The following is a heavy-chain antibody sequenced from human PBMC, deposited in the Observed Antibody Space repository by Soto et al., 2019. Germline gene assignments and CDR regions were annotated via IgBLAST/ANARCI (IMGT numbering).Heavy chain of an antibody. V-gene: IGHV4-59*01. Sequence: SETLCLTWTVSGGSISSYYWSGSRQPPGKGLEWIGYIYYSGSTNYNPSLKSRVTISVDTSKNQFSLKLSSVTAADTAVYYCARGGRGRDHHEHFYYRRRGTLVPVSS. D-gene: IGHD3-16*01. J-gene: IGHJ4*02. CDR2: IYYSGST. CDR1: GGSISSYY. CDR3: ARGGRGRDHHEHFYY.